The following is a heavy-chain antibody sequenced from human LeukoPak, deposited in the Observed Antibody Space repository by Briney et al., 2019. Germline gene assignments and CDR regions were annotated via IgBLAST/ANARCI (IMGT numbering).Heavy chain of an antibody. CDR1: GYIFTSYF. CDR3: AREGYSPDELGY. Sequence: ASVKVSCKASGYIFTSYFMHWVRQAPGQGLEWMGIINPSGGSTSYAQKFQGRVTMTRDTSISTAYMELSRLRSDDTAVYYCAREGYSPDELGYWGQGTLVTVSS. V-gene: IGHV1-46*01. CDR2: INPSGGST. D-gene: IGHD4-11*01. J-gene: IGHJ4*02.